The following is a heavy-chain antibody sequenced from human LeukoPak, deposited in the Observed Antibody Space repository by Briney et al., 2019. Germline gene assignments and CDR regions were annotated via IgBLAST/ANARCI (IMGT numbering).Heavy chain of an antibody. CDR1: GFTFSSYW. CDR3: AKGGKYDILTGFPRSRLLGDY. Sequence: GGSLRLSCAASGFTFSSYWMSWVRQAPGKGLEWVANIKQDGSEKYYVDSVKGRFTISRDNSKNTLYLQMNSLRAEDTAVYYCAKGGKYDILTGFPRSRLLGDYWGQGTLVTVSS. J-gene: IGHJ4*02. CDR2: IKQDGSEK. V-gene: IGHV3-7*01. D-gene: IGHD3-9*01.